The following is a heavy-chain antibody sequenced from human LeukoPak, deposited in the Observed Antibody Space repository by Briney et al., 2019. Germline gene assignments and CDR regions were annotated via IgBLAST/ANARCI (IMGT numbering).Heavy chain of an antibody. CDR3: ARALSSTSSPRFDP. J-gene: IGHJ5*02. CDR1: GGSISSGGYY. V-gene: IGHV4-30-2*01. D-gene: IGHD2-2*01. Sequence: PSETLSLTCTVSGGSISSGGYYWGWIRQPPGKGLEWIGYIYHSGSTYYNPSLKSRVTISVDRSKNQFSLKLSSVTAADTAVYYCARALSSTSSPRFDPWGQGTLVTVSP. CDR2: IYHSGST.